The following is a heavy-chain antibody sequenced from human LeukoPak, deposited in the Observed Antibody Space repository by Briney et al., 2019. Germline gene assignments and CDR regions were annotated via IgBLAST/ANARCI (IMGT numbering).Heavy chain of an antibody. J-gene: IGHJ4*02. V-gene: IGHV3-30*18. CDR3: AKFSAYYYDSSGYYGFDY. CDR2: ISYDGSNK. D-gene: IGHD3-22*01. CDR1: GFTFSSYG. Sequence: GGSLRLSCAASGFTFSSYGMHWVRQAPGNGLEWVAVISYDGSNKYYADSVKGRFTISRDNSKNTLYLQMNSLRAEDTAVHYCAKFSAYYYDSSGYYGFDYWGQGTLVTVSS.